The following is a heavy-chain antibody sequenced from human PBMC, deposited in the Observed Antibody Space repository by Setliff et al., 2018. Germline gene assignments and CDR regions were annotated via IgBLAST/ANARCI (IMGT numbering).Heavy chain of an antibody. V-gene: IGHV5-51*01. CDR2: IHPSNSDT. CDR3: ARNRVALYDAFDI. Sequence: GESLKISCKGSGYSFTDYWIGWVRQMPGEGLEWMGIIHPSNSDTVYSPSFQGQVTISADRSITSAYLQWSSLKASDTAIYYCARNRVALYDAFDIWGQGTMVTVSS. D-gene: IGHD5-12*01. CDR1: GYSFTDYW. J-gene: IGHJ3*02.